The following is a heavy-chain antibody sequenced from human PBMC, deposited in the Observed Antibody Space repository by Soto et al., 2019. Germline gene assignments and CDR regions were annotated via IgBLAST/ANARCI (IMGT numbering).Heavy chain of an antibody. V-gene: IGHV4-59*01. CDR2: IYNSGNT. Sequence: QVQLQESGPGLVKPSETLSLTCTVSGGSISNYYWSWNRQPPGKGLEWIGYIYNSGNTTYNPSLNSRVTISVDTSKTQISLRLSSATAADTAVYFCSRPNQGDYAFDIWGQGTLVTVSS. J-gene: IGHJ3*02. CDR3: SRPNQGDYAFDI. CDR1: GGSISNYY. D-gene: IGHD2-21*02.